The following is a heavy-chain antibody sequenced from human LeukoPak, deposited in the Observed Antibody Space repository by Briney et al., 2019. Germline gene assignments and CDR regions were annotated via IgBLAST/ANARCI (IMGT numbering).Heavy chain of an antibody. CDR2: IKSKTDGGTT. V-gene: IGHV3-15*01. J-gene: IGHJ4*02. Sequence: PGGSLRLSCAASGFTFSNAWMSWVRQAPGKRLGWVGRIKSKTDGGTTDYAAPVKGRFTISRDDSKNTLYLQMNSLKTEDTAVYYCTTAGIPVAGPYFDYWGQGTLVTVSS. CDR1: GFTFSNAW. D-gene: IGHD6-19*01. CDR3: TTAGIPVAGPYFDY.